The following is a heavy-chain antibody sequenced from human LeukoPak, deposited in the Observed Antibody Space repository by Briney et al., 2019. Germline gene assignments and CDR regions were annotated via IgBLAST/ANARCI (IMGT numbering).Heavy chain of an antibody. Sequence: SETLSLTCAVSGGSISSGGYSWSWIRQPPGKGLEWIGYIYYSGSTYYNPSLKSRVTISVDTSKNQFSLKLSSVTAADTAVYYCARGPGDSSGYISWFDPWGQGTLVTVSS. CDR1: GGSISSGGYS. V-gene: IGHV4-30-4*07. J-gene: IGHJ5*02. D-gene: IGHD3-22*01. CDR2: IYYSGST. CDR3: ARGPGDSSGYISWFDP.